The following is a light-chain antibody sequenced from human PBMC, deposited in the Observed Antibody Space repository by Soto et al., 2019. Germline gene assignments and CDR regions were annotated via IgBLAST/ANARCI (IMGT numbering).Light chain of an antibody. CDR2: DAS. V-gene: IGKV1-13*02. Sequence: AIHLTQSPSSLSASVGDRVTITCRASQGISSALAWYQHKPGRPPRVLIYDASSLQSGVPSRFSGSESVTECTLTISSLQPEDSATYYCQQLNSYPFTFGQGTRLEIK. CDR1: QGISSA. CDR3: QQLNSYPFT. J-gene: IGKJ5*01.